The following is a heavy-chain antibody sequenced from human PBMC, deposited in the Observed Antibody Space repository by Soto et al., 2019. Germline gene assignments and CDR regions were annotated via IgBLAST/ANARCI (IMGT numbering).Heavy chain of an antibody. V-gene: IGHV4-4*02. Sequence: SQTLSLTCAVSGGSISSRNCWRWVRQPPGKGLEWIGEIYHSGSTNYNPSLKSRVTISVDKSKNQFSLKLSSVTAADTAVYYCARDVSLYDYVWGSYAYYFDYWGQGTLVTVSS. CDR1: GGSISSRNC. J-gene: IGHJ4*02. CDR3: ARDVSLYDYVWGSYAYYFDY. D-gene: IGHD3-16*01. CDR2: IYHSGST.